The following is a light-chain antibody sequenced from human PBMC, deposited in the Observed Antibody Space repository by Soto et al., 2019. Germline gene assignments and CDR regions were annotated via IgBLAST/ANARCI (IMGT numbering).Light chain of an antibody. CDR2: RAS. J-gene: IGKJ2*01. CDR3: QQYDTSPPLYT. Sequence: EVVLTQSPGTLSLSPGERATLSCRASQTVDSTYLAWYQQKPGQAPRLLIYRASSRAAGVPDRFSGSGSGTDFTLTISKLDPEDFAVYYCQQYDTSPPLYTFGRGTKVDIK. V-gene: IGKV3-20*01. CDR1: QTVDSTY.